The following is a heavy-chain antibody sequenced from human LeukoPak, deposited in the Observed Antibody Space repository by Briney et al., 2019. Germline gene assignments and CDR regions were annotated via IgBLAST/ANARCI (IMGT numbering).Heavy chain of an antibody. CDR2: ISAYNGNT. D-gene: IGHD3-9*01. CDR1: GYTFTSYG. Sequence: GASVKVSCKASGYTFTSYGISWVRQAPGQGLEWMGWISAYNGNTNYAQKLQGRVTMTTDTSTSTAYMELRRLRSDDTAVYYCARARFAILTGYYDYWGQGPLVTVSS. J-gene: IGHJ4*02. CDR3: ARARFAILTGYYDY. V-gene: IGHV1-18*04.